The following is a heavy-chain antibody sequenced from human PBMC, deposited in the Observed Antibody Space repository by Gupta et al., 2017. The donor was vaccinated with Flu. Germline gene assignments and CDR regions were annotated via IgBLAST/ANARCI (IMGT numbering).Heavy chain of an antibody. D-gene: IGHD3-22*01. J-gene: IGHJ4*02. CDR2: ISGSGGST. CDR3: AKHRRYYYDSSGHFDY. V-gene: IGHV3-23*01. CDR1: GFTFSSYA. Sequence: EVQLLESGGGLVQPGGSLRLSCAASGFTFSSYAMSWVRQAPGKGLEWVSAISGSGGSTYYADSVKGRFTISRDNSKNTLYLQMNSLRAEDTAVYYYAKHRRYYYDSSGHFDYWGQGTLVTVSS.